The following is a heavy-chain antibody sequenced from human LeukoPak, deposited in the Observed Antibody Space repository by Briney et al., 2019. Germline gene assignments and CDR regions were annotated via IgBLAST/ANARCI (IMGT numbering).Heavy chain of an antibody. CDR2: IYPGDSDT. V-gene: IGHV5-51*01. CDR3: TRARYCSGGSCYAEY. J-gene: IGHJ4*02. D-gene: IGHD2-15*01. Sequence: PGESLKISCRGSGYSFTTYWIGWVRQMPGKGLEWMGIIYPGDSDTRYSPSFQGQVTMSADKSINTAYLQWSSLKASDTAMYYCTRARYCSGGSCYAEYWGQGTLVTVSS. CDR1: GYSFTTYW.